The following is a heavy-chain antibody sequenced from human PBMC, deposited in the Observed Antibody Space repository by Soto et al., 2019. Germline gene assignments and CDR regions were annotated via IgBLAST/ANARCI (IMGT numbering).Heavy chain of an antibody. CDR2: IWYDGSNK. V-gene: IGHV3-33*01. CDR3: AMGNPPNPWFDY. Sequence: GGSLRLSCASSGFTFSSYGMHLVRQAPGKGLEWVAVIWYDGSNKYYADSVKGRFTISRDNSKNTLYLQMNSLRAEDTAVYYCAMGNPPNPWFDYWGQGTLVTVSS. D-gene: IGHD7-27*01. J-gene: IGHJ4*02. CDR1: GFTFSSYG.